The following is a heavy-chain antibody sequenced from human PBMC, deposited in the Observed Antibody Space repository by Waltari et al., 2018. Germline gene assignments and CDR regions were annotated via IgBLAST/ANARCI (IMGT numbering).Heavy chain of an antibody. CDR1: GFTFSNHI. CDR2: LEYDGFSK. J-gene: IGHJ4*02. D-gene: IGHD2-2*01. CDR3: AREGGTSGYSGYFDT. Sequence: PLVESGGGVVQPGRSLRLSCAAPGFTFSNHIIHWVRRAPGRGGGWVASLEYDGFSKYYADSLKCRFTIAGDTSKTTVNLQMNSLNTEDTAVYYCAREGGTSGYSGYFDTWGQGTLVTVSS. V-gene: IGHV3-30-3*01.